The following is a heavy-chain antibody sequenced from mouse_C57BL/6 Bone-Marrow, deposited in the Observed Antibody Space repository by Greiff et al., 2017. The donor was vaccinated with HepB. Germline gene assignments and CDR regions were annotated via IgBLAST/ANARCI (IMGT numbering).Heavy chain of an antibody. CDR3: TRSDDGYYRYWFAY. CDR1: GYTFTDYE. CDR2: IDPETGGT. V-gene: IGHV1-15*01. Sequence: QVQLQQSGAELVRPGASVTLSCKASGYTFTDYEMHWVKQTPVHGLEWIGAIDPETGGTAYTQKFKGKAILTADKSSSTAYMELRSLTSEDSAVYYCTRSDDGYYRYWFAYWGQGTRVTVSA. J-gene: IGHJ3*01. D-gene: IGHD2-3*01.